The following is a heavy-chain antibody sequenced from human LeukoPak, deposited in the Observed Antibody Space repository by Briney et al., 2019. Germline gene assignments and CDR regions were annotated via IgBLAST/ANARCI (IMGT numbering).Heavy chain of an antibody. V-gene: IGHV4-4*07. Sequence: PSETLSLTCTVSGGSISSYYWSWIRQPAGKGLEWIGRIYTSGSTNYNPSLKSRVTMSVDTSKNQFSLKLSSVTAADPAVYYCAREQSGSSWTNQDYWGQGTLVTVSS. CDR3: AREQSGSSWTNQDY. CDR1: GGSISSYY. CDR2: IYTSGST. D-gene: IGHD6-13*01. J-gene: IGHJ4*02.